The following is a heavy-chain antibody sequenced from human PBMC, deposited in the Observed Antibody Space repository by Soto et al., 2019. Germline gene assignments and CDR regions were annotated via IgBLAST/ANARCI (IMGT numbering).Heavy chain of an antibody. CDR2: SNHSGST. Sequence: QVQLQQWGAGLLKPSETLSLTCAVYGGSFSGYYWSWIRQPPGKGLEWIGESNHSGSTNYNPSLKSRVTISVDTSKNQFSLKLSSVTAADTAVYYCARGRKFGIVVVPAANWFDPWGQGTLVTVSS. J-gene: IGHJ5*02. CDR3: ARGRKFGIVVVPAANWFDP. V-gene: IGHV4-34*01. CDR1: GGSFSGYY. D-gene: IGHD2-2*01.